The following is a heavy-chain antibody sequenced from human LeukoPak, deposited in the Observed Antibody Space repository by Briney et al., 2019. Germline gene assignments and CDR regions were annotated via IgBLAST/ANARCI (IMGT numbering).Heavy chain of an antibody. CDR2: IYSGGST. CDR3: ARHGGTYYYDSSGYVFGP. CDR1: GFTVSSNY. J-gene: IGHJ5*02. V-gene: IGHV3-66*04. D-gene: IGHD3-22*01. Sequence: GGSLRLSCAASGFTVSSNYMSWVRQAPGKGLEWVSVIYSGGSTYYADSVKGRFTISRDNAKNTLYLQMNSLRAEDTAVYYCARHGGTYYYDSSGYVFGPWGQGTLVTVSS.